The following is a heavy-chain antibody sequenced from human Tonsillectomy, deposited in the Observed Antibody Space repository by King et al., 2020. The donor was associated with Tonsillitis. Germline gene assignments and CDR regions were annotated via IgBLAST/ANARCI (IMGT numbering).Heavy chain of an antibody. CDR1: GYTFIRHY. CDR2: INSNGGAT. J-gene: IGHJ5*02. CDR3: ARDHSQSASYWWFDP. Sequence: LVQSGAEVKTPGASVKVSCKTSGYTFIRHYIHWVRQAPGQGLEWMGVINSNGGATTYAQKFQGRVTMTSDTSTSTVYMELSSLTSDDTAVYFCARDHSQSASYWWFDPWGQGTLVTVSS. V-gene: IGHV1-46*01. D-gene: IGHD2-8*02.